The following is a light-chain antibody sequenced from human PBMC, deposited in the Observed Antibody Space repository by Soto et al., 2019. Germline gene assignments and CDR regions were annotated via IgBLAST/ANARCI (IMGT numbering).Light chain of an antibody. CDR1: QSVSSN. CDR3: QQYNNWPDT. Sequence: EIVMTQSTATLSVSPGERATLSCRASQSVSSNLAWYQQKPGQAPRLLIYGASTRATGIPARFSGSGSGTEFTLTISSLQTEEFAGYYCQQYNNWPDTFGQGTKLEIK. V-gene: IGKV3-15*01. CDR2: GAS. J-gene: IGKJ2*01.